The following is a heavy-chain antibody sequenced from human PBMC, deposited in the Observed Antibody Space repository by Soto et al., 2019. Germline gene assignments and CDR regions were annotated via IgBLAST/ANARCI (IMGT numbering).Heavy chain of an antibody. CDR1: GGSIGSPNYY. D-gene: IGHD3-10*01. CDR3: ARDAPLWFGELSH. V-gene: IGHV4-31*03. CDR2: IYYNGST. Sequence: QVQLQESGPGLVKPSQTLSLTCTVIGGSIGSPNYYWSWIRQHPGKGLEWIGNIYYNGSTNYTPSLQSRAVISLDTSKNQFSLKLNSVTAADTAVYYCARDAPLWFGELSHWGQGTLVTVSS. J-gene: IGHJ4*02.